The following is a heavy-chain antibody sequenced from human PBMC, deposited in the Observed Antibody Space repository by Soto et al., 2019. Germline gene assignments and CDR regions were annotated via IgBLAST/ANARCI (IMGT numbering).Heavy chain of an antibody. Sequence: LRLSCAASGFTFSNAWMNWVRQAPGKGLEWVGRIKSKTDGGTTDYAAPVKGRFTISRDDSKNTLYLQMNSLKTEDTAVYYCTTGILWFGPSLPYYRLAVWGQGTTVTVSS. CDR3: TTGILWFGPSLPYYRLAV. V-gene: IGHV3-15*07. J-gene: IGHJ6*02. CDR1: GFTFSNAW. CDR2: IKSKTDGGTT. D-gene: IGHD3-10*01.